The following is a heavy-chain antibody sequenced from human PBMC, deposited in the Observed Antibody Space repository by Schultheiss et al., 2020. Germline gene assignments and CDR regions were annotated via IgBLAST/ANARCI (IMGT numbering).Heavy chain of an antibody. D-gene: IGHD2-2*02. Sequence: SVKVSCKASGGTFSSYAISWVRQAPGQGLEWMGGIIPIFGTANYAQKFQGRVTITADESTSTAYMELSSLRSEDTAVYYCAGTLPPSIPGVGVRVYYYGMDVWGQGTTVNVYS. CDR3: AGTLPPSIPGVGVRVYYYGMDV. V-gene: IGHV1-69*13. J-gene: IGHJ6*02. CDR2: IIPIFGTA. CDR1: GGTFSSYA.